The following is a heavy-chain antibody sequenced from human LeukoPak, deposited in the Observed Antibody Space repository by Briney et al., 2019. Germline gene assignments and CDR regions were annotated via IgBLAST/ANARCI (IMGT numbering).Heavy chain of an antibody. V-gene: IGHV4-59*01. CDR3: ARGISTVTPYYYYYYMDV. J-gene: IGHJ6*03. D-gene: IGHD4-17*01. CDR1: GGSISSYY. Sequence: SETLSLTCTVSGGSISSYYWSWIRQPPGKGLEWIGHIYYSGSTNYNPSLKSRVTISVDTSKNQFSLKLSSVTAADTAVYYCARGISTVTPYYYYYYMDVWGKGTTVTVSS. CDR2: IYYSGST.